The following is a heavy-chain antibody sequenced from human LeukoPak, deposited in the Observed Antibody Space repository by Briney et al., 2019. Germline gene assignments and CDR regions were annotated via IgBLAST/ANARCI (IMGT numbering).Heavy chain of an antibody. CDR2: INPNSGGT. Sequence: ASVKVSCKASGYTFTGYYMHWVRQAPGQGLEWMGWINPNSGGTNYAQKFQGRVTMTRDTSISTAYMELSRLRSDDTAVYYCARDRLGILTGYYNVQFDYWGQGTLVTDSS. CDR1: GYTFTGYY. D-gene: IGHD3-9*01. V-gene: IGHV1-2*02. CDR3: ARDRLGILTGYYNVQFDY. J-gene: IGHJ4*02.